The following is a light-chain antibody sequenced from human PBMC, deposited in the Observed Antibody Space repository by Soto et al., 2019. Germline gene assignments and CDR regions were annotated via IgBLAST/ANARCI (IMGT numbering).Light chain of an antibody. V-gene: IGKV3-11*01. CDR3: QQRSHWPPIT. CDR1: QSVSSY. Sequence: EIVLTQSPSTLSLSPGERATLSCRASQSVSSYLSWYHQKPGQAPTLLIYDASHTATGIPARFSGSGSGTDFTLTTRTLEPEHFAVYSSQQRSHWPPITFGQGTRLEI. J-gene: IGKJ5*01. CDR2: DAS.